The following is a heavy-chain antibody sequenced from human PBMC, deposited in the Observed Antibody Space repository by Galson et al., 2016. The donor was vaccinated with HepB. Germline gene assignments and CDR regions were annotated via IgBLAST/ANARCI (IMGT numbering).Heavy chain of an antibody. Sequence: SETLSLTCTVSGGSVSNNNYYWSWIRQPPGKELEWIGYIYYSGGTNSNPSLKSRVTLSVDTSKNQFSLKLSSVTAADTAVYYCARVSLQLQAYWGQGTLVTVSS. J-gene: IGHJ4*02. D-gene: IGHD6-6*01. CDR1: GGSVSNNNYY. V-gene: IGHV4-61*01. CDR2: IYYSGGT. CDR3: ARVSLQLQAY.